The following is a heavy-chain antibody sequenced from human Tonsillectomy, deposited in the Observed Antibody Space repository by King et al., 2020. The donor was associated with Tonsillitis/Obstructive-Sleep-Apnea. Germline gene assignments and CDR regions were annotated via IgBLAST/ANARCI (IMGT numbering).Heavy chain of an antibody. CDR3: ARAPPNYDFWSGSYYFDY. CDR2: ISSSGSTI. V-gene: IGHV3-48*03. CDR1: GFTFSSYE. J-gene: IGHJ4*02. Sequence: VQLVESGGGLVQPGGSLRLSCAASGFTFSSYEMNWVRQAPGKGLEWVSYISSSGSTIYYADSVKGRFTISIDNAKNSLYLQMNSLRAEDTAVYYCARAPPNYDFWSGSYYFDYWGQGTLVTVSS. D-gene: IGHD3-3*01.